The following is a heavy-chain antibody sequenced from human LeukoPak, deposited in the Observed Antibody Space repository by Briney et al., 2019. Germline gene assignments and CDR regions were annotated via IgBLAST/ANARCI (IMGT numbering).Heavy chain of an antibody. D-gene: IGHD3-22*01. CDR3: AKDKTNYYDTSSYSNYSDY. Sequence: GGSPRLSCGASGFSFDDYAMHWVRQAPGKGLEWVSGISWNSGTIGYADSVKGRFTISRDNAKNSLYLQMNSLRPEDTALYYCAKDKTNYYDTSSYSNYSDYWGQGILVTVSS. V-gene: IGHV3-9*01. CDR1: GFSFDDYA. CDR2: ISWNSGTI. J-gene: IGHJ4*02.